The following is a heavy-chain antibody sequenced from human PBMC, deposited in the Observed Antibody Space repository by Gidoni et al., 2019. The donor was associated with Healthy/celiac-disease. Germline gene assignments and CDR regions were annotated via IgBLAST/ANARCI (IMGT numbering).Heavy chain of an antibody. D-gene: IGHD3-9*01. V-gene: IGHV1-69*02. CDR2: IIPILGIA. CDR3: ARGGGGLVITSFDI. CDR1: GGNFSSYT. Sequence: QVQLVQSGAEVKKPGSSVKVSCKASGGNFSSYTISWVRQAPGQGLEWMGRIIPILGIANYAQKFQGRVTITADKSTSTAYMELSSLRSEDTAVYYCARGGGGLVITSFDIWGQGTMVTVSS. J-gene: IGHJ3*02.